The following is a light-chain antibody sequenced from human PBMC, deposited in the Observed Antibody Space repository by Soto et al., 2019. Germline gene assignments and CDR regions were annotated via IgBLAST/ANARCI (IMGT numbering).Light chain of an antibody. Sequence: EIVFTQSPYTLSLSPGERATLSCRASQSVRSERLAWYQQKRGQAPTLLIFDASSRASGTPERFSGSGSGTDFTLTISRLEPEDFAVYYCQEYDGAPPITFGLGTRLEI. CDR3: QEYDGAPPIT. V-gene: IGKV3-20*01. CDR2: DAS. J-gene: IGKJ5*01. CDR1: QSVRSER.